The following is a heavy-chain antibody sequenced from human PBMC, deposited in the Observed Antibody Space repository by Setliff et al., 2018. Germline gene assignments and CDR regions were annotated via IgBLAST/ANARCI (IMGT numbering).Heavy chain of an antibody. D-gene: IGHD2-15*01. V-gene: IGHV4-4*07. J-gene: IGHJ6*03. Sequence: SETLSLTCSVSGDPIDCYYWSWVRQSAGRELEWIGRIYGGGATNYNPSLKARLTISVDNSKNQFSLQLTSVTAADTAVYYCARGLRGGAAGPLQYYYYMDVWGKGTTVTVSS. CDR1: GDPIDCYY. CDR3: ARGLRGGAAGPLQYYYYMDV. CDR2: IYGGGAT.